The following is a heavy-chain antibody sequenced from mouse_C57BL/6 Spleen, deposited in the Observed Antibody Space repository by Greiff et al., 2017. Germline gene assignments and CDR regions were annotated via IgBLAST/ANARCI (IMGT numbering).Heavy chain of an antibody. CDR3: ARHEEGRDGYRYGAMDY. Sequence: VQLQESGAELVKPGASVKLSCKASGYTFTEYTIHWVKQRSGQGLEWIGWFYPGSGSIKYNEKFKDKATLTADKSSSTVYMELSRVTSEDSAVYFCARHEEGRDGYRYGAMDYWGQGTSVTVSS. J-gene: IGHJ4*01. CDR2: FYPGSGSI. D-gene: IGHD2-3*01. CDR1: GYTFTEYT. V-gene: IGHV1-62-2*01.